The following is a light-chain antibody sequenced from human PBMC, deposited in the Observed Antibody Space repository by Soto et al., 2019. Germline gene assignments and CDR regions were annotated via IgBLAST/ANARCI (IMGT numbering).Light chain of an antibody. J-gene: IGKJ2*01. Sequence: DIQLIQSPSSMSASVGDRVSITCRASQDIGNWLAWYQQEAGKAPKLLIYAASTLQTGVPSRFSGSGSGTEFTLPISSLRPEDFATYFCQQANSLPFTFGRGTRLEI. CDR2: AAS. V-gene: IGKV1-12*02. CDR1: QDIGNW. CDR3: QQANSLPFT.